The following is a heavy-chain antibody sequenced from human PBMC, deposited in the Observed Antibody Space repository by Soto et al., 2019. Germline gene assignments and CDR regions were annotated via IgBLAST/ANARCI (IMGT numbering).Heavy chain of an antibody. J-gene: IGHJ6*02. Sequence: QVQLVQSGAEVKKPGSSVKVSCKASGGTFSSYAISWVRQAPGQGLEWMGGIIPIFGTANYAQQFQGRVTITADKSTSTAYMELSSLRSEDTAVYYCARGTTNYYYYGMDVWGQGTTVTVSS. V-gene: IGHV1-69*06. CDR3: ARGTTNYYYYGMDV. D-gene: IGHD1-26*01. CDR2: IIPIFGTA. CDR1: GGTFSSYA.